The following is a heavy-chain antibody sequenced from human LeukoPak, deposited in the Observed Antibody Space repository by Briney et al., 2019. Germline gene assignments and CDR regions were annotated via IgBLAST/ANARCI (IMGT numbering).Heavy chain of an antibody. D-gene: IGHD1-1*01. Sequence: GGSLKLSCAASGFTFSSYGMHWVRQAPGKGLEWVAVIWYDGSNKYYADSVKGRFTISRDNSKNTLYLQMNSLRAEDTAVYYCARDRKLEPGDYYYGMDVWGQGTTVTVSS. CDR1: GFTFSSYG. V-gene: IGHV3-33*01. CDR3: ARDRKLEPGDYYYGMDV. CDR2: IWYDGSNK. J-gene: IGHJ6*02.